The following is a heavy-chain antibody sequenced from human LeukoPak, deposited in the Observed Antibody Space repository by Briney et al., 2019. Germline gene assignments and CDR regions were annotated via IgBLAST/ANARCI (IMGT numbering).Heavy chain of an antibody. CDR1: GVSIGSYY. Sequence: SETLSLTCSVSGVSIGSYYWTWIRQSAGKGPEWIGRIHSSGSTSYNPSLKSRVNMSLDTSKNQFSLKLNSVTAADPAVYYCARVTDPRYNWFDPWGQGTLVTVSS. J-gene: IGHJ5*02. CDR2: IHSSGST. V-gene: IGHV4-4*07. CDR3: ARVTDPRYNWFDP. D-gene: IGHD2-21*02.